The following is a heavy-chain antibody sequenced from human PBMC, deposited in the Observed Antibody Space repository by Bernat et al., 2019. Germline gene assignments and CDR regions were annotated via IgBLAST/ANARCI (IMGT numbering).Heavy chain of an antibody. V-gene: IGHV3-23*01. J-gene: IGHJ4*02. D-gene: IGHD6-19*01. CDR1: GFTFSIYA. CDR2: ISGSGGST. CDR3: AKDAVAGTGGGPNFDY. Sequence: EVQLLESGGGLVQPGGSLRLSCAASGFTFSIYAMSWVRQAPGKGLEWVSAISGSGGSTYYADSVKGRFTISRDNSKNTLYLQMNSLRAEDTAVYYCAKDAVAGTGGGPNFDYWGQGTLVTVSS.